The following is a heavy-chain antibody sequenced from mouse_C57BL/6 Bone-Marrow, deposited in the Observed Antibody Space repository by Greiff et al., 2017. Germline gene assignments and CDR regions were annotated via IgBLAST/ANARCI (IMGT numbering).Heavy chain of an antibody. Sequence: VNLVESGAELARPGASVKLSCKASGYTFTSYGISWVKQRTGQGLEWIGEIYPRSGNTYYNEKFKGKATLTADKSSSTAYMELRSLTSEDSAVYFCARGGPYAAWFAYWGQGTLVTVTA. V-gene: IGHV1-81*01. D-gene: IGHD1-1*01. CDR2: IYPRSGNT. J-gene: IGHJ3*01. CDR1: GYTFTSYG. CDR3: ARGGPYAAWFAY.